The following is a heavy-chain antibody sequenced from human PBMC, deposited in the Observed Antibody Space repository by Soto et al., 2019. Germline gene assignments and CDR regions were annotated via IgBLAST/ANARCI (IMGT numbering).Heavy chain of an antibody. V-gene: IGHV4-39*01. J-gene: IGHJ5*02. CDR1: GGSISSSSYY. CDR2: IYYSGST. CDR3: ARIVVPGNNWFDP. Sequence: QLQLQESGPGLVKPSETLSLTCTVSGGSISSSSYYWGWIRQPPGKGLEWIGSIYYSGSTYYNPSLKSRVTISVDTSKNQFSLKLSSVTAADTAVYYCARIVVPGNNWFDPWGQGTLVTVSS. D-gene: IGHD2-2*01.